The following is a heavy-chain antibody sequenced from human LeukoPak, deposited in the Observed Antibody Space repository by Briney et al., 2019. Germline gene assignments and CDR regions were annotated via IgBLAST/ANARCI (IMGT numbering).Heavy chain of an antibody. CDR1: GESFSGYY. J-gene: IGHJ5*02. D-gene: IGHD2-15*01. CDR3: ARRFFGGFDP. V-gene: IGHV4-34*01. Sequence: SETLSLTCAVYGESFSGYYWSWIRQPPGKGLEWIGQINHSGSTNYNPSLKSRVTISLDTSKNKFSLKLSYVTAADTGVYYCARRFFGGFDPWGQGTLVTVSS. CDR2: INHSGST.